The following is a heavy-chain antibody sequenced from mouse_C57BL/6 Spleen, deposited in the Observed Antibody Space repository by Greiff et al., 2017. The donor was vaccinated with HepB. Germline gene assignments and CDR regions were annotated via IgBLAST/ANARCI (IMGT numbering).Heavy chain of an antibody. V-gene: IGHV1-50*01. CDR2: IDPSDSYT. D-gene: IGHD1-1*01. J-gene: IGHJ2*01. CDR1: GYTFTSYW. CDR3: ARRGYGSSYDALFDY. Sequence: VQLQQPGAELVKPGASVKLSCKASGYTFTSYWMQWVKQRPGQGLEWIGEIDPSDSYTNYNQKFKGKATLTVDTSSSTAYMQLSSLTSEDSAVYYCARRGYGSSYDALFDYWGQGTTLTVSS.